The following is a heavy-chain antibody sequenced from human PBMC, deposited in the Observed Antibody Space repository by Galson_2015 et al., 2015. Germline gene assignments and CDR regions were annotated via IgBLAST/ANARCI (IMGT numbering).Heavy chain of an antibody. CDR1: GFTVSTNY. Sequence: SLRLSCAVSGFTVSTNYMSWIRQAPGKGLEWVSIIYTGGNTYYANSAKGRFTISRDKSKNTLFLQMNSLRTEDTAVYYCARDYYDSSGYSNYDYWGQGTLVTVSS. CDR3: ARDYYDSSGYSNYDY. D-gene: IGHD3-22*01. J-gene: IGHJ4*02. CDR2: IYTGGNT. V-gene: IGHV3-53*01.